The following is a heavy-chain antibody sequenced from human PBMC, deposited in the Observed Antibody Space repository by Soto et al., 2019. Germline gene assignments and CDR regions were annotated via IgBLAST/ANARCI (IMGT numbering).Heavy chain of an antibody. D-gene: IGHD2-8*01. J-gene: IGHJ4*02. CDR3: ARHDPYGALDY. CDR2: IYYSGRT. Sequence: QVQLQESGPGLVKPSETLSLTCTVSGGSISSYYWSWIRQPPGKGLEWIGYIYYSGRTNYNPSLKSRVTTSVDTTNNQFPLNLSSVTAADTAVYYCARHDPYGALDYWGQGTLVTVSS. V-gene: IGHV4-59*08. CDR1: GGSISSYY.